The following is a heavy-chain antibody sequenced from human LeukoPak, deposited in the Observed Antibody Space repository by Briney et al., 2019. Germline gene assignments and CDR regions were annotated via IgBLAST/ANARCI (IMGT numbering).Heavy chain of an antibody. D-gene: IGHD3-22*01. V-gene: IGHV1-8*01. CDR2: MNPNSDNT. J-gene: IGHJ5*02. CDR1: GYTFTSYD. CDR3: ARGLNYDSSGYYHGYWFDP. Sequence: ASVKVSCKASGYTFTSYDINWVRQATGQGLEWMGWMNPNSDNTGYAQKFQGRVTMTRNTSISTAYMELSSLRSEDTAVYYCARGLNYDSSGYYHGYWFDPWGQGTLVTVSS.